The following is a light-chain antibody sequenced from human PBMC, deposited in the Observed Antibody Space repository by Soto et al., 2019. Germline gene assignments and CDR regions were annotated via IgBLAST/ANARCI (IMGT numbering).Light chain of an antibody. Sequence: ELVLTQSPGTLSLSPGERATLSCRASQSVSSSYLAWYQQKPGQAPRLLIYDTSSRATGIPDRFSGSGSGRDFTLLISRRDPEDFAVYYCQEYGSSRTFGQGTKVEVK. CDR1: QSVSSSY. V-gene: IGKV3-20*01. J-gene: IGKJ1*01. CDR2: DTS. CDR3: QEYGSSRT.